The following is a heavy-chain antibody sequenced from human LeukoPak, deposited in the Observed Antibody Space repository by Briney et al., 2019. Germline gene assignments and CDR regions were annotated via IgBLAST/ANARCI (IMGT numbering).Heavy chain of an antibody. Sequence: SETLSLACTVSGGSISSYYWSWIRQPPGKGLEWIGYIYYSGTTVYNPSLKSRVTISVDTSKNQVSLKLSSMTAADTAVYHCARGVTGTVFWFDPWGQGTLVTVSS. D-gene: IGHD6-19*01. J-gene: IGHJ5*02. CDR2: IYYSGTT. V-gene: IGHV4-59*01. CDR3: ARGVTGTVFWFDP. CDR1: GGSISSYY.